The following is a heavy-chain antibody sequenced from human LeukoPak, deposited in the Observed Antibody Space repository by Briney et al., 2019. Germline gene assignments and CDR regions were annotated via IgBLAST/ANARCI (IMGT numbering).Heavy chain of an antibody. V-gene: IGHV3-21*01. Sequence: GGSLRLSCAVSGFDFSSYSMNWVRQAPGKGLEWVSSISGDSTYIYHADSVRGRFTISRDNAKNSLYLQMNSLRAEDTAVYYCARVLDYGDYTPADYWGQGTLVTVSS. D-gene: IGHD4-17*01. CDR3: ARVLDYGDYTPADY. CDR1: GFDFSSYS. CDR2: ISGDSTYI. J-gene: IGHJ4*02.